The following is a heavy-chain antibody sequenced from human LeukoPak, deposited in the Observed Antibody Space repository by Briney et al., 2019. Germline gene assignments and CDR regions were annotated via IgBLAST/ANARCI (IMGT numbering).Heavy chain of an antibody. CDR1: GGSIGSGGYS. D-gene: IGHD2-2*01. V-gene: IGHV4-30-2*01. CDR3: ARRVVPAATPVDNWFDP. CDR2: IYHSGST. J-gene: IGHJ5*02. Sequence: PSETLSLTCAVSGGSIGSGGYSWSWIRQPPGKGLEWIGYIYHSGSTYYNTSLKSRVTISVDRSKNQFSLKLSSVTAADTAVYYCARRVVPAATPVDNWFDPWGQGTLVTVSS.